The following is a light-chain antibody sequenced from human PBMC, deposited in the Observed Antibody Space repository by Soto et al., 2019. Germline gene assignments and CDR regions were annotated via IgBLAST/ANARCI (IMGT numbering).Light chain of an antibody. CDR2: HAS. Sequence: EIVMTQSPATLSVSPGERATLSCRASQSVSNNLASYQQKPGQAPRLLIYHASTGATGIPASFSGSGSGTELTRTISSVQSEDFAVYYRQQYNEWPLTFGGGTKVEIK. J-gene: IGKJ4*01. CDR3: QQYNEWPLT. V-gene: IGKV3-15*01. CDR1: QSVSNN.